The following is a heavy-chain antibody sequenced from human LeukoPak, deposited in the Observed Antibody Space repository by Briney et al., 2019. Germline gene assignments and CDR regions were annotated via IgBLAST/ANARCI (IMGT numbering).Heavy chain of an antibody. CDR2: IYYSGST. J-gene: IGHJ6*03. V-gene: IGHV4-39*07. CDR1: GGSISGSSYY. D-gene: IGHD2-2*01. CDR3: AREYQLLGGYMDV. Sequence: SETLSLTCTVSGGSISGSSYYWGWIRQPPGKGLEWIGSIYYSGSTYYNPSLKSRVTISVDTSKYQFSLKLSSVTAADTAVYYCAREYQLLGGYMDVWGKGTTVTVSS.